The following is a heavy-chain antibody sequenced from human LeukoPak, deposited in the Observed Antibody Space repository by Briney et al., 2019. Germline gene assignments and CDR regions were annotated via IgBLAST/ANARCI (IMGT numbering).Heavy chain of an antibody. CDR1: GFTFNDYA. Sequence: GGSLRLSCAASGFTFNDYAMNWVRQAPGKGLEWVSLISGDGGSTYYADSVKGRFTISRENSKNSLYLQMNSRRNEDTALYYCPKDPASYGSTYYCYGMDVWGQGTTVTVSS. CDR2: ISGDGGST. D-gene: IGHD5-18*01. CDR3: PKDPASYGSTYYCYGMDV. V-gene: IGHV3-43*02. J-gene: IGHJ6*02.